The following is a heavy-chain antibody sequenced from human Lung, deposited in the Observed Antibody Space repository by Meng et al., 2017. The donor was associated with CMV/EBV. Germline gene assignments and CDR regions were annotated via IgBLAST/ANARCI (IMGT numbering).Heavy chain of an antibody. CDR3: VRGERLGNYYTNFFDT. V-gene: IGHV3-53*01. CDR1: GFIVSNYY. J-gene: IGHJ4*02. Sequence: SCAASGFIVSNYYMSWVRQAPEGGLVWVSVIFRTDTTVYAESVKGRFFITRDDSKNSLLLQMNNLRAEDTAIYYCVRGERLGNYYTNFFDTWGQGSLVTVSS. CDR2: IFRTDTT. D-gene: IGHD1-7*01.